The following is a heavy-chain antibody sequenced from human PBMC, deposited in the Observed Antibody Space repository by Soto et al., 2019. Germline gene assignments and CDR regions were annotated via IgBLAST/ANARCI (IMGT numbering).Heavy chain of an antibody. D-gene: IGHD3-3*01. V-gene: IGHV1-69*12. J-gene: IGHJ5*02. CDR1: GGTFGNTA. CDR3: ARDGDPGYSFWSGPLGGGRFDP. Sequence: QVQLVQSGAEVKEPGSSVNVSCKTSGGTFGNTAVTWVRQVPGQGLEWIGGIVPLFGTANYAQKFRGRVMSTADESTSTAYMVLSSLRSDDTAIYYCARDGDPGYSFWSGPLGGGRFDPWGQGTLVTVSS. CDR2: IVPLFGTA.